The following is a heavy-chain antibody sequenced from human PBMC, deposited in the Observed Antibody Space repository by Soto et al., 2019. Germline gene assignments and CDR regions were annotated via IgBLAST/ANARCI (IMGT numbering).Heavy chain of an antibody. J-gene: IGHJ4*02. Sequence: GGSLRLSCSASGFIFSSYAMSWVRQAPGKGLEWVSTISGSGSGGITYYANSVRGRFSISRDNSKNTLYLQMNSLRAEDTAVYYCAKGIVGPTWYDHWGQGTLVTVSS. CDR3: AKGIVGPTWYDH. V-gene: IGHV3-23*01. D-gene: IGHD1-26*01. CDR1: GFIFSSYA. CDR2: ISGSGSGGIT.